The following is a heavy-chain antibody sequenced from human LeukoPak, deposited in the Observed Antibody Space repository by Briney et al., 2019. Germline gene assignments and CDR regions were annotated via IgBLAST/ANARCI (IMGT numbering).Heavy chain of an antibody. D-gene: IGHD3-16*01. CDR1: GGSISSYH. CDR2: IYNSGST. V-gene: IGHV4-59*01. CDR3: ARGVAAVGGY. Sequence: SETLSLTCTVSGGSISSYHLHWFRQPPGKGLEWIGYIYNSGSTNYNPSLKSRVTISLDTSKNQFSLNLSSVTAADTAVYYCARGVAAVGGYWGQGTLVTVSS. J-gene: IGHJ4*02.